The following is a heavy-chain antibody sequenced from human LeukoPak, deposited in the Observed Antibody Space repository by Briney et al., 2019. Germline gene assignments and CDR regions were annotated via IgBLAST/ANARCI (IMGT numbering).Heavy chain of an antibody. CDR2: IYYSGST. J-gene: IGHJ4*02. CDR3: ARGRFVEMATTALYFDY. CDR1: GGSFSSYY. D-gene: IGHD5-24*01. Sequence: SETLSLTCAVYGGSFSSYYWSWIRQPPGKGLEWIGYIYYSGSTNYNPSLKSRVTISVDTSKNQFSLKLSSVTAADTAVYYCARGRFVEMATTALYFDYWGQGTLVTVSS. V-gene: IGHV4-59*01.